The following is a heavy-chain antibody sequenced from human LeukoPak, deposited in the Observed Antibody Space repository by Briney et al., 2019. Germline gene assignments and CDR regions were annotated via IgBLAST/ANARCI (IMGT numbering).Heavy chain of an antibody. Sequence: PGRSLRLSCAPSGFTFSSYGMHWVRHAPGKGLEWVAVIWNDGSNKYYADSVKGRFTISRDNSKNTLYLQMNSLRAEDTAVYYCAKVRYYYDSSGSSYYFDYWGQGTLVTVSS. CDR1: GFTFSSYG. J-gene: IGHJ4*02. V-gene: IGHV3-33*06. D-gene: IGHD3-22*01. CDR3: AKVRYYYDSSGSSYYFDY. CDR2: IWNDGSNK.